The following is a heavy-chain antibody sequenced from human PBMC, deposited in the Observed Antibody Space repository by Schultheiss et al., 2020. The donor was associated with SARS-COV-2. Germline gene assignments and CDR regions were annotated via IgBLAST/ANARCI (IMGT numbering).Heavy chain of an antibody. CDR1: GFTFSSYA. CDR2: ISYDGSNK. D-gene: IGHD6-13*01. Sequence: GGSLRLSCAASGFTFSSYAMHWVRQAPGKGLEWVAVISYDGSNKYYADSVKGRFTISRDNSKNTLYLQMNSLRAEDTAVYYCVGRPKYSSSVGPNHDAFDIWGQGTMVTVSS. V-gene: IGHV3-30-3*01. J-gene: IGHJ3*02. CDR3: VGRPKYSSSVGPNHDAFDI.